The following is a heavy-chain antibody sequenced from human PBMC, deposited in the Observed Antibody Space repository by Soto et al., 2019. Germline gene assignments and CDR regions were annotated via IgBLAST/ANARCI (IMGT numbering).Heavy chain of an antibody. CDR2: ISAYNGNT. CDR1: GYNFTSYG. J-gene: IGHJ4*02. CDR3: ARDHRIAARTRSGEPDY. D-gene: IGHD6-6*01. Sequence: ASVKVSCKASGYNFTSYGISWVRQAPGQGLEWMGWISAYNGNTNYAQKLQGRVTMTTDTSTSTAYMELRSLRSDDTAVYYCARDHRIAARTRSGEPDYWGQGTLVTVSS. V-gene: IGHV1-18*01.